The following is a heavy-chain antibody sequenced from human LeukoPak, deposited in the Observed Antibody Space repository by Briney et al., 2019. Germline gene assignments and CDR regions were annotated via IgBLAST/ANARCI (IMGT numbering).Heavy chain of an antibody. V-gene: IGHV1-46*01. Sequence: ASVKVSCKASGYTFTSNYIHWMRQAPGQGLEWMGMIYPRDGSTSYAQKFQGRVTVTRDTSTSTVHMELCGLRSEDTAVYYCARDQEGFDYWGQGTLVTVSS. CDR2: IYPRDGST. CDR1: GYTFTSNY. J-gene: IGHJ4*02. CDR3: ARDQEGFDY.